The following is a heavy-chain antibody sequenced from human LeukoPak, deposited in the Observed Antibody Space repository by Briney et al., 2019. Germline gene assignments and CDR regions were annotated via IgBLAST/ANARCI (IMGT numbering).Heavy chain of an antibody. V-gene: IGHV3-9*01. Sequence: GGSLRLSCAASGFTFDDYAMHWVRQAPGKGLEWVSGISWNSGSIGFADSVKGRFTISRDNAKNSLYLQINSLRAEDTALYYCAKDIDQLASGGMDVWGQGTTVTVSS. J-gene: IGHJ6*02. CDR2: ISWNSGSI. CDR3: AKDIDQLASGGMDV. D-gene: IGHD6-13*01. CDR1: GFTFDDYA.